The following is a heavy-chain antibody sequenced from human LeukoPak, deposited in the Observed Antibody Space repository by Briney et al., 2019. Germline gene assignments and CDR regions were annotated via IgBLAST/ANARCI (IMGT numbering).Heavy chain of an antibody. CDR1: GGSISSSSYY. J-gene: IGHJ4*02. Sequence: PSETLSLICTVSGGSISSSSYYWGWIRQPPGKGLEWTGSISYSGSTYYNPSLKRRVTISVDTSENQFSLKLSSVTAADTAVYYCARHLVTGVQRGYFYYWGQRTLVTVSS. CDR2: ISYSGST. V-gene: IGHV4-39*01. CDR3: ARHLVTGVQRGYFYY. D-gene: IGHD2-21*02.